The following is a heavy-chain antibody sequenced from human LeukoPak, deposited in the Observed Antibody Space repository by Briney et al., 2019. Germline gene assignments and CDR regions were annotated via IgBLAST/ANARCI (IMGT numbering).Heavy chain of an antibody. J-gene: IGHJ4*02. CDR3: ASSDHRYDSAGY. D-gene: IGHD3-3*01. V-gene: IGHV4-39*07. CDR2: IYYSGST. Sequence: PSETLSLTCTVSGGSISSSSYYWGWIRQPPGKGLEWFGSIYYSGSTYYNPSLKSRVTISVDTSKTKFSLKLSSVTAADTAVYYCASSDHRYDSAGYWGQGTLVTVSS. CDR1: GGSISSSSYY.